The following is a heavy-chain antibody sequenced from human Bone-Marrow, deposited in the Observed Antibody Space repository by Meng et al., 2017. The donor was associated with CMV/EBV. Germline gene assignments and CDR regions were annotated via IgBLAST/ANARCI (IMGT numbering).Heavy chain of an antibody. CDR1: GYTFTSYG. Sequence: ASVTVSCKASGYTFTSYGISWVRQAPGQGLEWMGWISAYNGNTNYAQKLQGRVTMTTDTSTSTAYMELRSLRSEDTAVYYCAKEEADRGGFDYWGQGTLVTVSS. J-gene: IGHJ4*02. D-gene: IGHD2-15*01. V-gene: IGHV1-18*01. CDR2: ISAYNGNT. CDR3: AKEEADRGGFDY.